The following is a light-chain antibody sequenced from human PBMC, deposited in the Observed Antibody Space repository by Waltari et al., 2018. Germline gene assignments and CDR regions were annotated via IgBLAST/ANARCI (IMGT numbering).Light chain of an antibody. V-gene: IGLV2-14*03. CDR2: DVS. CDR3: SSYTSSSPYV. CDR1: SSDAGGYTY. Sequence: QSALTQPASVSGSPGQSITISCTGISSDAGGYTYVSWYQQYPGKAPKLIIYDVSNPPSGVSNRFSGSKSGNTASLTISGLQAEDEADYYCSSYTSSSPYVFGTGTKVTVL. J-gene: IGLJ1*01.